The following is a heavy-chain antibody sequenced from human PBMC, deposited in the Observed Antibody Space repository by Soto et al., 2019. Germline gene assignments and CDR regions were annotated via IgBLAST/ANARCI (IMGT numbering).Heavy chain of an antibody. CDR2: IYHSGST. CDR3: ARGSRYSYGYDY. Sequence: PSETLSLTCAVSGGSISSGGYSWSWIRQPPGKGLEWIGYIYHSGSTYYNPSLKSRVTISVDRSKNQFSLKLSSVTAADTAVYYCARGSRYSYGYDYWGQGTLVTVSS. V-gene: IGHV4-30-2*01. D-gene: IGHD5-18*01. J-gene: IGHJ4*02. CDR1: GGSISSGGYS.